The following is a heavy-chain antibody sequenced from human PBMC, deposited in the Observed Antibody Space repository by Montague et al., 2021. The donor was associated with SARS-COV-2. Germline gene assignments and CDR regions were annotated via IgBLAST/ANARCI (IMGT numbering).Heavy chain of an antibody. CDR2: IYTSGST. CDR3: AREVGRYYYWRHDS. J-gene: IGHJ4*02. Sequence: TLSLTCTVSGGSISSGYYSWSWIPPPAGKGLEWNGRIYTSGSTNYNPSLKSRVTISADTSKNRFSLKLSSMTAADTAVYYCAREVGRYYYWRHDSWGPGTLVTGSS. D-gene: IGHD1-26*01. V-gene: IGHV4-61*02. CDR1: GGSISSGYYS.